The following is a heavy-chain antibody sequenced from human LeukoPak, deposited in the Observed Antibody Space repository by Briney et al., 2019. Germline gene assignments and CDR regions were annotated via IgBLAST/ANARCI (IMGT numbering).Heavy chain of an antibody. Sequence: GGSLRLSCAVSGITLSNYGMSWVRQAPGKGLEWVAVIYSGGITYYADSVKGRFTISRDNSKNTLYLQMNSLRPEDTAIYFCARRHSSGSNWGQGTLVSVSS. CDR3: ARRHSSGSN. CDR1: GITLSNYG. D-gene: IGHD6-19*01. J-gene: IGHJ4*02. V-gene: IGHV3-66*02. CDR2: IYSGGIT.